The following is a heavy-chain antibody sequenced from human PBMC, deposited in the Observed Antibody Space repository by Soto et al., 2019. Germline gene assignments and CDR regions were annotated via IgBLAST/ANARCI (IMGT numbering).Heavy chain of an antibody. J-gene: IGHJ4*02. V-gene: IGHV1-18*01. CDR3: ARVGAASLNSYYFDY. Sequence: GASVKASSKASGYTFTSYGIGWVRQAPGQGLEWMGWISAYNGNTNYAQKLQGRVTMTTDTSTSTAYMELRSLRSDDTAVYYCARVGAASLNSYYFDYWGQGTLVTVSS. CDR1: GYTFTSYG. CDR2: ISAYNGNT. D-gene: IGHD6-13*01.